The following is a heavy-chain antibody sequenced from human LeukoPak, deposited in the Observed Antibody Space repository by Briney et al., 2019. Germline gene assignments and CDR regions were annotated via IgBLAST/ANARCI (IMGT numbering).Heavy chain of an antibody. J-gene: IGHJ4*02. CDR1: GYTFTGYY. V-gene: IGHV1-2*02. CDR2: INPNSGGT. CDR3: ARAEGDDSSGYYYALNY. Sequence: ASVKVSCKASGYTFTGYYMHWVRQAPGQGLEWMGWINPNSGGTNYAQKFQGRVTMTRDTSISTAYMELSRLRSDDTAVYYCARAEGDDSSGYYYALNYWGQGTLVTASS. D-gene: IGHD3-22*01.